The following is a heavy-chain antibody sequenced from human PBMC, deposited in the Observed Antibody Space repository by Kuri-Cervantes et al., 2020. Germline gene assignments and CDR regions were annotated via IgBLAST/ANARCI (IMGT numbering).Heavy chain of an antibody. J-gene: IGHJ5*02. Sequence: GGSLRLSCAASGFTFSSYSMNWVRQAPGKGLEWVSSSSSSSSYIYYADSVKGRFTISRDNAKNSLYLQMNSLRAEDTAVYYCARIAAVNWSDPWGQGTLVTVSS. V-gene: IGHV3-21*04. D-gene: IGHD6-13*01. CDR3: ARIAAVNWSDP. CDR1: GFTFSSYS. CDR2: SSSSSSYI.